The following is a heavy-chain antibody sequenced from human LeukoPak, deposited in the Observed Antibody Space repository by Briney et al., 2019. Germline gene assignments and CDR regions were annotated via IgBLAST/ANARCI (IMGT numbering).Heavy chain of an antibody. CDR2: ISAYNGNT. Sequence: ASVKVSYKASGYTFTSYGISWVRQAPGQGLEWMGWISAYNGNTNYAQKLQGRVTMTTDTSTSTAYMELRSLRSDDTAVYYCARLLTVVPATPFDYWGQGTLVTVSS. D-gene: IGHD2-2*01. CDR3: ARLLTVVPATPFDY. J-gene: IGHJ4*02. CDR1: GYTFTSYG. V-gene: IGHV1-18*01.